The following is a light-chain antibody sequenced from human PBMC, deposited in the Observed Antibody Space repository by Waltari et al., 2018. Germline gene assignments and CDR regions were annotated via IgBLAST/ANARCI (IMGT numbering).Light chain of an antibody. V-gene: IGKV1-5*03. CDR1: QIIKTW. J-gene: IGKJ1*01. CDR3: QQYISYSRT. Sequence: DIQMTQSPSTLSASVGDRVTITCRSSQIIKTWLAWYQQKPGKAPKVLIYQASTLETGVPSRFSGSGSGTELTLTISSLQPDDFATYYCQQYISYSRTFGQGTKVEIK. CDR2: QAS.